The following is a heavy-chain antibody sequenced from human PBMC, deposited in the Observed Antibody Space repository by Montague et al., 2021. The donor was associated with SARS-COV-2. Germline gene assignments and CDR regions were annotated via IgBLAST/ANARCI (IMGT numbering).Heavy chain of an antibody. Sequence: SETVSLTCGVSGGSISTYYWSWIRQPAGKGLEWIGNIYYSGTTNXNPSLKSRVTISLDTSKNQFSLNLYSVTAADTAVYYCATNAGGSRLGVFDIWGQGAMVTVSS. CDR2: IYYSGTT. CDR3: ATNAGGSRLGVFDI. J-gene: IGHJ3*02. D-gene: IGHD3-10*01. CDR1: GGSISTYY. V-gene: IGHV4-59*01.